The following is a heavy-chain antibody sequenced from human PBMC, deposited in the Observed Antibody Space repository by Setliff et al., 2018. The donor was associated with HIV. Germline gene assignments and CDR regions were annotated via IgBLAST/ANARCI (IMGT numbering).Heavy chain of an antibody. CDR3: AKDKSYHDYIWGSSMLAY. J-gene: IGHJ4*02. CDR2: MRYDGSNK. V-gene: IGHV3-30*02. CDR1: GFTFSDYD. D-gene: IGHD3-16*01. Sequence: GGSLRLSCAASGFTFSDYDIHWVRQAPGKGLEWVAFMRYDGSNKDYADSVKGRFTISRDNSKNTLFLQMNSLRPEDTAIYYCAKDKSYHDYIWGSSMLAYWGQGTLVTVSS.